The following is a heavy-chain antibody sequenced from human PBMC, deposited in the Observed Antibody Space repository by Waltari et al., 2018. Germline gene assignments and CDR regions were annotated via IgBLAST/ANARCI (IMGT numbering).Heavy chain of an antibody. CDR3: ARDRGYSYGYLSLFDY. CDR2: IYYSGST. V-gene: IGHV4-59*01. Sequence: QVQLQESGPGLVKPSETLSLTCTVPGGSISSYYWSWIRQPPGKGLEWIGYIYYSGSTNYNPSLKSRVTISVDTSKNQFSLKLSSVTAADTAVYYCARDRGYSYGYLSLFDYWGQGTLVTVSS. D-gene: IGHD5-18*01. CDR1: GGSISSYY. J-gene: IGHJ4*02.